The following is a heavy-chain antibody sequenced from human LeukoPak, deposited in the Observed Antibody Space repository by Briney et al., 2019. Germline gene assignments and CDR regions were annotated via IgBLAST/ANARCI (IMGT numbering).Heavy chain of an antibody. CDR1: GYSFTSYW. CDR3: ARGYDILTGYGRFDP. Sequence: GESLKISCKGSGYSFTSYWIGWVRQMPGKGLEWMGIIYPGDSDTRYSPPFQGQVTISADKSISTAYLQWSSLKASDTAMYYCARGYDILTGYGRFDPWGQGTLVTVSS. J-gene: IGHJ5*02. CDR2: IYPGDSDT. D-gene: IGHD3-9*01. V-gene: IGHV5-51*01.